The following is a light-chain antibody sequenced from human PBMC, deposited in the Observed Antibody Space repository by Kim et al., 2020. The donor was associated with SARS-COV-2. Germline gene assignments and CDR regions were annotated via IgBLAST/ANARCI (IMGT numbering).Light chain of an antibody. CDR3: QQYATSPLT. CDR1: QSVSSNY. J-gene: IGKJ4*01. V-gene: IGKV3-20*01. CDR2: GAS. Sequence: SAGERPTLSCRASQSVSSNYLAWYQQKPGQAPRLLIYGASYRITGIPDRFTGSGSGTDFTLTIIRLEPEDFAVYFCQQYATSPLTFGGGTKVDIK.